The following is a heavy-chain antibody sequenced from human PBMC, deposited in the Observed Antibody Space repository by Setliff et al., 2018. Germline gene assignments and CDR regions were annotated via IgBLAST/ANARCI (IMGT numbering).Heavy chain of an antibody. CDR3: ARGRAGHSGH. D-gene: IGHD6-19*01. CDR2: IYYSGST. Sequence: SETLSLTCTVSGGSISSGGYYWSWIRQHPGKGLEWIGYIYYSGSTYYNPSLKSRLTISVDTSKNQFSLKLSSVTAADTAVYYCARGRAGHSGHWGQGTLVTVSS. V-gene: IGHV4-31*03. CDR1: GGSISSGGYY. J-gene: IGHJ4*02.